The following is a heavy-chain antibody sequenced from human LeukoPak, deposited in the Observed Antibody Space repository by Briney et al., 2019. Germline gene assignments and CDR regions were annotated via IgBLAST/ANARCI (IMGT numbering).Heavy chain of an antibody. CDR1: GYTFTSYG. CDR2: ISAYNGNT. D-gene: IGHD3-9*01. Sequence: ASVKVSCKASGYTFTSYGISWVRQAPGQGLEWMGWISAYNGNTNSAQKLQGRVTMTTDTSTSTAYMELRSLRSDDTAVYYCARGALRVIRYFDWPFDPWGQGTLVTVSS. J-gene: IGHJ5*02. CDR3: ARGALRVIRYFDWPFDP. V-gene: IGHV1-18*01.